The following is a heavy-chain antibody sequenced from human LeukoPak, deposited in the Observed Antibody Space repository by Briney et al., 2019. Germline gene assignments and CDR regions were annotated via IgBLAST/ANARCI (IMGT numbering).Heavy chain of an antibody. D-gene: IGHD3-22*01. CDR1: GFTFSSYA. CDR3: AKTCYYDSSGYSYNWFDP. J-gene: IGHJ5*02. V-gene: IGHV3-23*01. CDR2: ISGCGGST. Sequence: GALRLSCAAPGFTFSSYAMSWVRQAPGKGLEWVSAISGCGGSTYYADSVKGRFTISRDNSKNTLYLQMNSLRAEDTAVYYCAKTCYYDSSGYSYNWFDPWGQGTLVTVSS.